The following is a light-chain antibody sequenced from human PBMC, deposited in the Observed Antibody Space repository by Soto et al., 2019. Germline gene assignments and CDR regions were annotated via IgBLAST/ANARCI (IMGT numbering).Light chain of an antibody. CDR3: SSPYT. V-gene: IGKV3-20*01. J-gene: IGKJ2*01. CDR1: QSVSSRY. CDR2: DAS. Sequence: ETVLTQSPGTLSLSPGERATVSCRASQSVSSRYFAWYQQKSGQTPRLLIYDASSRATGIPDRFSGSGSGTDFTLTISRLEPEDFAVYYCSSPYTFGQGTKLEI.